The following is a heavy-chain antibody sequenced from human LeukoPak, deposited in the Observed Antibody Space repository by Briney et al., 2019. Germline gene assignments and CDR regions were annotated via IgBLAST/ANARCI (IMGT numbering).Heavy chain of an antibody. Sequence: PGGSLRLSCAASGFTFTIYSMNWVRQAPGKGLEWVSSISSSSSYIYYADSVKGRFTISRDNAKNSLYLQVNSLRAEDTAVYYCARDLYGDYVFDYWGQGTLVTVSS. J-gene: IGHJ4*02. D-gene: IGHD4-17*01. CDR3: ARDLYGDYVFDY. CDR1: GFTFTIYS. CDR2: ISSSSSYI. V-gene: IGHV3-21*01.